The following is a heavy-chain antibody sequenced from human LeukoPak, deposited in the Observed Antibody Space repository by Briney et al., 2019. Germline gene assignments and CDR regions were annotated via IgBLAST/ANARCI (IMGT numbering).Heavy chain of an antibody. CDR3: AIDGSFWSGFHAFDL. D-gene: IGHD3-3*01. CDR2: INQDGRDQ. J-gene: IGHJ3*01. CDR1: RFIFTSYW. V-gene: IGHV3-7*01. Sequence: QAGGSLRLSCATSRFIFTSYWMTWVRRTPGKGWGWVARINQDGRDQETVDSVKGRFTISRDNAKKSLSLEMSSLRAEDTAVYYCAIDGSFWSGFHAFDLWGQGTVVTVSS.